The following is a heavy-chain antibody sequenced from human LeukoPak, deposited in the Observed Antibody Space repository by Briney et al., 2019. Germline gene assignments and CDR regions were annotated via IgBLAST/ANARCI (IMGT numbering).Heavy chain of an antibody. CDR3: ASLYYDRPGTGFDY. Sequence: GASVKVSCKASGGTFSSYAISWVRQAPGQGLEWMGGIIPIFGTANYAQKFQGRVTITADESTSTAYMELSSLRSEDTAVYYCASLYYDRPGTGFDYWGQGTLVTVSS. V-gene: IGHV1-69*01. CDR2: IIPIFGTA. J-gene: IGHJ4*02. D-gene: IGHD3-22*01. CDR1: GGTFSSYA.